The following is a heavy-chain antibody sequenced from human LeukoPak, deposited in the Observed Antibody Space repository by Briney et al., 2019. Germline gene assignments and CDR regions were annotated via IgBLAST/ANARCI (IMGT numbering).Heavy chain of an antibody. Sequence: GGSLRLSCAASGFIFSSYAMSWVRQAPGKGLEWVSAISGSGGSTYYADSVKGRFTISRDNSKNTLYLQMNSLRAEDTAVYYCAKDRHDILTGSDYWGQGTLVTVSS. D-gene: IGHD3-9*01. CDR3: AKDRHDILTGSDY. V-gene: IGHV3-23*01. CDR2: ISGSGGST. CDR1: GFIFSSYA. J-gene: IGHJ4*02.